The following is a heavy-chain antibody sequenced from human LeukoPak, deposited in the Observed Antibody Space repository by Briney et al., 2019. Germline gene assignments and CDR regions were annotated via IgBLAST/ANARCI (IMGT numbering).Heavy chain of an antibody. CDR3: ARDVGATDAFDI. J-gene: IGHJ3*02. D-gene: IGHD1-26*01. V-gene: IGHV1-2*06. CDR1: GYTFTGYY. CDR2: INPNSGGT. Sequence: ASVRVSCKASGYTFTGYYMHWVRQAPGQGLEWMGRINPNSGGTNYAQKFQGRVTVTRDTPISTAYMELSRLRSDDTAVYYCARDVGATDAFDIWGQGTMVTVSS.